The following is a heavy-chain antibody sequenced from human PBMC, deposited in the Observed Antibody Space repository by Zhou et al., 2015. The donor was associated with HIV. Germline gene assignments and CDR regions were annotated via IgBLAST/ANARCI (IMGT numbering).Heavy chain of an antibody. CDR2: IIPIFGTA. V-gene: IGHV1-69*12. Sequence: QVQLVQSGAEVKKPGSSVKVSCKASGGTFSSYAISWVRQAPGQGLEWMGGIIPIFGTANYAQKFQGRVTITADESTSTAYMELSSLRSEDTAVYYCARGYCSGVAATWSFDIWGQGDNGHRLF. CDR1: GGTFSSYA. D-gene: IGHD2-15*01. J-gene: IGHJ3*02. CDR3: ARGYCSGVAATWSFDI.